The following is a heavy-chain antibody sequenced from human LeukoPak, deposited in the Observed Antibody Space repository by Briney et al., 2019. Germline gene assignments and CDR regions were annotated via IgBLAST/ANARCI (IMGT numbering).Heavy chain of an antibody. V-gene: IGHV3-7*01. J-gene: IGHJ4*02. CDR2: IKYDGSEK. CDR1: GFMFSSYW. CDR3: AKETRGYYDS. Sequence: GGSLRLSCVGSGFMFSSYWMSWVRQAPGKGLEWVANIKYDGSEKNFVDSVKGRFTISRDSAKNSLYLQMNSLRVEDTAVYYCAKETRGYYDSWGQGALVTVSS.